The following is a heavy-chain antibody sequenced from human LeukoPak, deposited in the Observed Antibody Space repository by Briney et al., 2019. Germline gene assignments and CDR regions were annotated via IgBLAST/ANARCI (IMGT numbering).Heavy chain of an antibody. D-gene: IGHD1-1*01. CDR1: GYTFTSYG. J-gene: IGHJ5*02. CDR2: ISAYNGNT. CDR3: ARSPPGGQLERRGCFDP. V-gene: IGHV1-18*01. Sequence: ASVKVSCTASGYTFTSYGISWVRQAPGQGLEWMGWISAYNGNTNYAQKLQGRVTMTTDTSTSTAYMEMRSLSSDDTAVYYCARSPPGGQLERRGCFDPWGQGTLVTVSS.